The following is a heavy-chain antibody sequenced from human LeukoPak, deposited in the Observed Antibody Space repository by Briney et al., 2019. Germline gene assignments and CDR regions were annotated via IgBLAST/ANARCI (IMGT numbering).Heavy chain of an antibody. Sequence: PGGSLRLSCVVSGITLSNYGMSWVRQAPGKGLEWVSGISERGGSTNCADSVKGRFIISRDTSKNTVYLQMNSLRVEDTAVHCCAKRGIVIRAVIIIGFHKEAYYFDYWGQGILVTVSS. CDR2: ISERGGST. V-gene: IGHV3-23*01. CDR1: GITLSNYG. J-gene: IGHJ4*02. CDR3: AKRGIVIRAVIIIGFHKEAYYFDY. D-gene: IGHD3-10*01.